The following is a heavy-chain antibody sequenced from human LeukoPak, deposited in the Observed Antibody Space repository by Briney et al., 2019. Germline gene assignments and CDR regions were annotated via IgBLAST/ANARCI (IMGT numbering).Heavy chain of an antibody. V-gene: IGHV4-34*01. CDR1: GGSFSGYY. D-gene: IGHD3-10*01. J-gene: IGHJ6*02. Sequence: SETLSLTCAVHGGSFSGYYWSWIRQPPGKGLEWIGEINHSGSTNYNPSLKSRVTISVDTSKNQFSLKLSSVSAADTAVYYCARLYYGSGAYGMDVWGQGTTVTVSS. CDR3: ARLYYGSGAYGMDV. CDR2: INHSGST.